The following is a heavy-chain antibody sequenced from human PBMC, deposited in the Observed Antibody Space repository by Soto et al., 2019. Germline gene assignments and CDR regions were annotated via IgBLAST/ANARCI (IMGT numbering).Heavy chain of an antibody. CDR3: VIGAYYYDSSGYPGAFDI. Sequence: GGSLRLSCAASGFTFSSYWMHWVRQAPGKGLVWVSRINSDGRSTIYTDSVKGRFTISRDNAKNTLYLQMNSLKAEDTAVYYCVIGAYYYDSSGYPGAFDIWGQETMVTVSS. CDR2: INSDGRST. D-gene: IGHD3-22*01. V-gene: IGHV3-74*01. J-gene: IGHJ3*02. CDR1: GFTFSSYW.